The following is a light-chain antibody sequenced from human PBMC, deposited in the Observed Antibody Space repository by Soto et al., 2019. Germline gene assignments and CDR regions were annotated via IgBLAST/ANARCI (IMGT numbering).Light chain of an antibody. V-gene: IGKV1-5*01. J-gene: IGKJ2*01. CDR1: QSISSW. CDR3: QHYNSYRYT. Sequence: DIHIPQSHSTVSASVGDRVTITCVASQSISSWLAWYQQKPGKAPKLLIYDASSLESGVPSRFSGSGSGTEFTLTISGLQPDDFAPYYCQHYNSYRYTLGQGTKVDIK. CDR2: DAS.